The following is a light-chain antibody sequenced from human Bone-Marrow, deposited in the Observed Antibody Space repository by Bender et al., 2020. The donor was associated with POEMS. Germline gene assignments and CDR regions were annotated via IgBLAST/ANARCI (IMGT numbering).Light chain of an antibody. J-gene: IGLJ2*01. Sequence: QSVLTQPPSMSGAPGQTVTISCTGSSSNIGAEYDVHWYRQLPETAPKVLIYANDNRASGVPSRFSGSKSGTSASLAITGLQTEDEDVYFCQSFDNSLNGFVLFGGGTKLTVL. CDR2: AND. CDR3: QSFDNSLNGFVL. V-gene: IGLV1-40*01. CDR1: SSNIGAEYD.